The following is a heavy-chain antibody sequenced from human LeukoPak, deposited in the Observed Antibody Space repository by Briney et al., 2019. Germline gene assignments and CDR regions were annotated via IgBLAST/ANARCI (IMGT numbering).Heavy chain of an antibody. CDR1: EFSFSSYE. D-gene: IGHD2-15*01. CDR3: ASKGGFDD. J-gene: IGHJ4*02. CDR2: ISSSGSAI. V-gene: IGHV3-48*03. Sequence: PGGSLRLSCAASEFSFSSYEMNWVRQAPGKGLEWVSYISSSGSAIFYADSVKGRFTISRDNAKNSLFLQMNSLRAEDTAFYYCASKGGFDDWGQGTLVTVSS.